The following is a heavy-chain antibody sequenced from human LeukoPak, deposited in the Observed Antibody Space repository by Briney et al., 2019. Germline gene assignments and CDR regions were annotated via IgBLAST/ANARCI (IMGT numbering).Heavy chain of an antibody. D-gene: IGHD2-2*01. Sequence: GGSLRLSCAASGFTFSSYAMSWVRQAPGKGLECISGFSGSGGSTYYADSVKGRFTISRDNAKNSLYLQMNSLRAEDTAVYYCAGPMGPTAIFGFDYWGQGTLVTVSS. J-gene: IGHJ4*02. CDR2: FSGSGGST. CDR1: GFTFSSYA. CDR3: AGPMGPTAIFGFDY. V-gene: IGHV3-23*01.